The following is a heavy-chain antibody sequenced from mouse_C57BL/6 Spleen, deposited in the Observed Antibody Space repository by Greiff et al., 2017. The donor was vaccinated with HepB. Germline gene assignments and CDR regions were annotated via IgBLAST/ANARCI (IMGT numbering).Heavy chain of an antibody. D-gene: IGHD1-1*01. J-gene: IGHJ1*03. V-gene: IGHV1-7*01. CDR1: GYTFTSYW. Sequence: VQLQQSGAELAKPGASVKLSCKASGYTFTSYWMHWVNQRPGQGLEWIGYINPSSGYTKYNQKFKDKATLTADKSSSTAYMQLSSLTYEDSAVYYCARSRTTVVVPGYFDVWGTGTTVTVSS. CDR2: INPSSGYT. CDR3: ARSRTTVVVPGYFDV.